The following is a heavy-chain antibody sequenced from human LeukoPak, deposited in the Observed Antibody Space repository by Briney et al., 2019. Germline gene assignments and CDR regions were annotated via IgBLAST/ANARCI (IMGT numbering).Heavy chain of an antibody. CDR1: GYTFTGYY. CDR3: AREGLGYCSGGICYDWFDP. Sequence: GASVKVSCKASGYTFTGYYMHWVRQAPGQGLEWMGWINPNSGGTNYAQRFQGRVTMTRDTSISTAYMELSRLRSDDTAMYYCAREGLGYCSGGICYDWFDPWGQGTLVTVSS. CDR2: INPNSGGT. D-gene: IGHD2-15*01. V-gene: IGHV1-2*02. J-gene: IGHJ5*02.